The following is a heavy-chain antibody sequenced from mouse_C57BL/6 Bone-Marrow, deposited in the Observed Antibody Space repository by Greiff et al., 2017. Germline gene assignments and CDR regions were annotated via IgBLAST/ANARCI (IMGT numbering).Heavy chain of an antibody. V-gene: IGHV5-9*01. Sequence: EVKVVESGGGLVKPGGSLKLSCAASGFTFSSYTMSWVRQTPEKRLQWVAAISGGGGNTYYPDSVKGRFTISRDNDKNILYRQMSSRRSEDTALDDCSRQVTTVLATKYFDVWGTGTTVTVSS. CDR3: SRQVTTVLATKYFDV. CDR2: ISGGGGNT. D-gene: IGHD1-1*01. CDR1: GFTFSSYT. J-gene: IGHJ1*03.